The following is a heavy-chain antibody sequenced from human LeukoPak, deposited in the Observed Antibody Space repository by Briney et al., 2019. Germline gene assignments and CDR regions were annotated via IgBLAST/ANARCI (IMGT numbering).Heavy chain of an antibody. D-gene: IGHD2-2*01. J-gene: IGHJ5*02. V-gene: IGHV4-39*07. CDR3: ARDLRYCSSTSCLNWFDP. CDR1: GGSISSSSYY. CDR2: IYYSGST. Sequence: PSETLSLTCTVSGGSISSSSYYWGWIRQPPGKGLEWIGSIYYSGSTYYNPSLKSRVTISVDTSKNQFSLKLSSVTAADTAVYYCARDLRYCSSTSCLNWFDPWGQGTLVTVSS.